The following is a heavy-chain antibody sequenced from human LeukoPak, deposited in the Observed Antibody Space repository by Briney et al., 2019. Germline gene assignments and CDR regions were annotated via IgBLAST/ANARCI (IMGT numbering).Heavy chain of an antibody. CDR2: VRSKNNYYAT. CDR1: EFTFSGSA. Sequence: GGSLKLSCAASEFTFSGSAMHWVRLASGKGLEWVGRVRSKNNYYATTYAASVRGRFTISRDDSKNMAYLQMDSLKAEDTAVYFCSRTSDSAWYFDLWGRGTLVTVSS. CDR3: SRTSDSAWYFDL. V-gene: IGHV3-73*01. J-gene: IGHJ2*01. D-gene: IGHD3-10*01.